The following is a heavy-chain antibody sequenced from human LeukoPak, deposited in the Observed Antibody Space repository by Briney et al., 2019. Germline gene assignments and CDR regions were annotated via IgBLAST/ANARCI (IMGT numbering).Heavy chain of an antibody. Sequence: SQTLSLTCTVSGGSISSGDYYWSWIRQPPGKGLEWIGYIYYSGSTYYNPSLESRVTISVDTSKHQFSLKLSSVTAADTAVYYCASFYTDYALLDYWGQGTLVTVSS. J-gene: IGHJ4*02. CDR3: ASFYTDYALLDY. V-gene: IGHV4-30-4*01. D-gene: IGHD4-17*01. CDR2: IYYSGST. CDR1: GGSISSGDYY.